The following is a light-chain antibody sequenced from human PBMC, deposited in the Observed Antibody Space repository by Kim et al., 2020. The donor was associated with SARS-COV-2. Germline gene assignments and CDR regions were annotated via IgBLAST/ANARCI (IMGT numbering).Light chain of an antibody. Sequence: FTCTLRSGISVAIYNISGYQQKPGILPQFLLRYKSDSNKQQASGVPSRFSGSKDASTDAGLLVISGLQSQDEADYYCAIWYSNTWVFGGGTQLTVL. CDR3: AIWYSNTWV. CDR2: YKSDSNK. V-gene: IGLV5-39*01. J-gene: IGLJ3*02. CDR1: SGISVAIYN.